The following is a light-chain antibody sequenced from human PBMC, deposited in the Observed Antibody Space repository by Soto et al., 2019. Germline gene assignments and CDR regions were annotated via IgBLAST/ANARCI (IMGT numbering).Light chain of an antibody. V-gene: IGLV2-14*01. CDR1: NSDVGGYSY. CDR3: SSHTTTNTLV. J-gene: IGLJ2*01. Sequence: QSALTQPASVSGSRGQSITISCTGTNSDVGGYSYVSWYQHHPDKAPKLLIYEVSNRPSRVSSRFSGSKSGNTASLTISGLQAEDEADYYCSSHTTTNTLVFGGGTKLTVL. CDR2: EVS.